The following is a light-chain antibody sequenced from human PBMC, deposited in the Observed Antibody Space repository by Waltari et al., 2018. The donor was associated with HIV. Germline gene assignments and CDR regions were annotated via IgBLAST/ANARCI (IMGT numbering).Light chain of an antibody. CDR2: AAS. Sequence: DIQMTQSPSSLSASVGDRVTITCRASQSVTSYLSWYQQKPGKAPKLLIFAASNLQPWVPSRFSGTGSGTDFTLTISSLQPDDFATYYCQQGYRTPRTFGPGTRVDIK. J-gene: IGKJ3*01. V-gene: IGKV1-39*01. CDR3: QQGYRTPRT. CDR1: QSVTSY.